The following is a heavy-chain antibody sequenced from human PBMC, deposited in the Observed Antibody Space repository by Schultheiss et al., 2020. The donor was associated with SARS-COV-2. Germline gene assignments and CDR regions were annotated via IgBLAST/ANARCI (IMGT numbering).Heavy chain of an antibody. J-gene: IGHJ5*02. CDR3: AAASPIPTSWFDP. CDR1: GFTFTSSA. D-gene: IGHD2-21*01. CDR2: IVVGSGNT. V-gene: IGHV1-58*02. Sequence: SVKVSCKASGFTFTSSAMQWVRQALGQRLEWIGWIVVGSGNTNYAQKFQERVTITRDMSTSTAYMELSSLRSEDTAVYYCAAASPIPTSWFDPWGQGTLVTVSS.